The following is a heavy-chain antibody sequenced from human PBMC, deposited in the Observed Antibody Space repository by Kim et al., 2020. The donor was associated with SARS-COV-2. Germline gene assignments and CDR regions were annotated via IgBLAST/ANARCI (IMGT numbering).Heavy chain of an antibody. CDR2: IYYSGST. D-gene: IGHD5-12*01. J-gene: IGHJ4*02. CDR3: ARPHRHRRDGYRD. CDR1: GGSISSSSYY. Sequence: SETLSLTCTVSGGSISSSSYYWGWIRQPPGKGLEWIGSIYYSGSTYYNPSLKSRVTISVDTSKNQFSLKLSSVTAADTAVYYCARPHRHRRDGYRDWGQGTLVTVSS. V-gene: IGHV4-39*01.